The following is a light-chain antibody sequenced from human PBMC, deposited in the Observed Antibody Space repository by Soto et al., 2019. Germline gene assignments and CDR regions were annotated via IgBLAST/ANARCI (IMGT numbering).Light chain of an antibody. J-gene: IGKJ5*01. CDR2: EAS. CDR3: QQRSSWPIT. CDR1: QSVSRD. Sequence: EIVLTQSPATLSLSPGERATLSCRASQSVSRDLAWYLQKPGQAPRLLIYEASIRATGIPARISGSGSGTDFTLTSSSLDHEDVAVYYCQQRSSWPITFGQGTRLEIK. V-gene: IGKV3-11*01.